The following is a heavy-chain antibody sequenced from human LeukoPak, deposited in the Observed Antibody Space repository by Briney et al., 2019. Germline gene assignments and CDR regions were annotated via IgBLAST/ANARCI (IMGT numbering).Heavy chain of an antibody. CDR1: GFTFSSYS. J-gene: IGHJ4*02. CDR2: ISSSSSSSSYT. D-gene: IGHD4-23*01. V-gene: IGHV3-21*06. CDR3: AKPRTNDYGGNFDC. Sequence: GGSLRLSCAASGFTFSSYSMNWVRQAPGKGLEWVSSISSSSSSSSYTYYADSVKGRSTISRDNAKNSLFLQMDSLRAEDTAVYYCAKPRTNDYGGNFDCWGQGTLVTVSS.